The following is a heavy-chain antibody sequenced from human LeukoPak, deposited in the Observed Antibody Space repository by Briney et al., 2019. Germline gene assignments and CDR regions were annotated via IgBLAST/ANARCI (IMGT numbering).Heavy chain of an antibody. V-gene: IGHV4-4*02. CDR3: ARGHYYDSSGYYYRSGYFDL. Sequence: PSGTLSLTCAVSGGSISSSNWWSWVRQPPGKGLEWIGEIYHSGSTNYNPSLKSRVTISVDKSKNQFSLKLSSVTAADTAVYYCARGHYYDSSGYYYRSGYFDLWGRGTLVTVSS. CDR1: GGSISSSNW. CDR2: IYHSGST. D-gene: IGHD3-22*01. J-gene: IGHJ2*01.